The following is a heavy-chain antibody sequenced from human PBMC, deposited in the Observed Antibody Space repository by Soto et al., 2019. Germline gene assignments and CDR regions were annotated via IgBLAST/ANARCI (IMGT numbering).Heavy chain of an antibody. Sequence: EVQLLESGGDLVQPGESLRLSCAASGFIFSNYAMTWVRQAPGKGPEWVSTFTSGGSTYYRDTVKGRFTISRDNSKNTLYLQMNSLRAEDTAVYYCARTDKYNSQSSGWANRFDYWGQGTLVTVSS. V-gene: IGHV3-23*01. CDR3: ARTDKYNSQSSGWANRFDY. CDR2: FTSGGST. CDR1: GFIFSNYA. J-gene: IGHJ4*02. D-gene: IGHD6-19*01.